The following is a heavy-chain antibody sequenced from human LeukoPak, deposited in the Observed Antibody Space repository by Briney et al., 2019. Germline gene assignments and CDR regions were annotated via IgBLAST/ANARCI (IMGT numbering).Heavy chain of an antibody. V-gene: IGHV4-34*01. D-gene: IGHD5-12*01. CDR2: INHSGST. J-gene: IGHJ4*02. Sequence: PSETLSLTCTVSGGSINNYYWSWIRQPPGKGLEWIGEINHSGSTNYNPSLKSRVTISVDTSKNQFSLKLSSVTAADTAVYYCARGPGVDIVATIPSDYWGQGTLVTVSS. CDR1: GGSINNYY. CDR3: ARGPGVDIVATIPSDY.